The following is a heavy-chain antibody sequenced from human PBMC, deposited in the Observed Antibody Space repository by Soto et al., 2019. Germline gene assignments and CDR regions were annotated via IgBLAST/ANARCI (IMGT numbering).Heavy chain of an antibody. CDR2: IVVGSGNT. D-gene: IGHD6-6*01. CDR3: AADLSSVAETFDY. V-gene: IGHV1-58*01. Sequence: SVKVSCKASGFTFTSSAVQWVRQARGQRLEWIGWIVVGSGNTNYAQKFQERVTITRDMSTSTAYMELSSLRSEDTAVCYCAADLSSVAETFDYWGQGTLVTVSS. J-gene: IGHJ4*02. CDR1: GFTFTSSA.